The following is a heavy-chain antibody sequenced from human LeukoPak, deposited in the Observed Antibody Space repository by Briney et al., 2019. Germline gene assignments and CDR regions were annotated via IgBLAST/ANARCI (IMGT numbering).Heavy chain of an antibody. V-gene: IGHV1-18*01. Sequence: ASVKVSCKASGYTFVTYGISWVRRAPGQGLEWMGWISPHNGNTKYAQKFQGRVTMTTDTSTSTAHMELRSLRSDDTAIYYCARTYLVVVPAASGYWGPGTLVTVSS. D-gene: IGHD2-2*01. CDR3: ARTYLVVVPAASGY. J-gene: IGHJ4*02. CDR1: GYTFVTYG. CDR2: ISPHNGNT.